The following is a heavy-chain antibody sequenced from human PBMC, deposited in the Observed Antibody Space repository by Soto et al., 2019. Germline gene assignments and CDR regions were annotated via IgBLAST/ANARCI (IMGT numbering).Heavy chain of an antibody. CDR1: GYTFTSYY. J-gene: IGHJ6*02. Sequence: GASVKVSCKASGYTFTSYYMHWVRQAPGQGLEWMGIINPSGGSTSYAQKFQGRVTMTRDTSTSTVYMELSSLRSEDTAVYYCAREYSSGYYLSYYGMDVWGQGTTVTGSS. D-gene: IGHD3-22*01. CDR2: INPSGGST. CDR3: AREYSSGYYLSYYGMDV. V-gene: IGHV1-46*03.